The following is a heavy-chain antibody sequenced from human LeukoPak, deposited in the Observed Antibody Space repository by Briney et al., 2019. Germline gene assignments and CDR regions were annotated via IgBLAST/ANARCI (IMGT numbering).Heavy chain of an antibody. D-gene: IGHD6-13*01. CDR3: ARESLAAAEIDY. CDR1: GYTFTSYD. CDR2: MNPNSGNT. V-gene: IGHV1-8*03. J-gene: IGHJ4*02. Sequence: ASVKVSCKASGYTFTSYDINWVRQATGQGLEWMGWMNPNSGNTGYAQKFQGRVTITRNTSMSTAYMELSSLRSEDTAVYYCARESLAAAEIDYWGQGTLVTVSS.